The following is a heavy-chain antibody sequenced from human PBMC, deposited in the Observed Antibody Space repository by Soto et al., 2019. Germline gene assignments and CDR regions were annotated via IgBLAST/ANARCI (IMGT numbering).Heavy chain of an antibody. Sequence: SETLSLTCSVSGDSISRSSHYWSWIRQPPGKGLEWIGYIYHSGSTYYNPSLKSRVTISVDRSKNQFSLKLSSVTAADTAVYYCARPDSSSWAAPFGSWGQGTLVTVSS. CDR2: IYHSGST. CDR3: ARPDSSSWAAPFGS. CDR1: GDSISRSSHY. D-gene: IGHD6-13*01. J-gene: IGHJ4*02. V-gene: IGHV4-30-2*01.